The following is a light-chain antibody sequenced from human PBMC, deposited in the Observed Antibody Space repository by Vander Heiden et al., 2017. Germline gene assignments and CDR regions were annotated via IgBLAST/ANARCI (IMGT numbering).Light chain of an antibody. J-gene: IGLJ2*01. CDR2: DVT. V-gene: IGLV2-11*01. Sequence: QSGLTQPRSVSGSPGQTVTISCSGTSSDGGGYNYVSWYQQYPGKAPKLIIYDVTKRPSGVPGRFSGSKSGDTASLTISGLRAEDEAVYSCCSYAGSHTFVLFGGGTKLTVL. CDR3: CSYAGSHTFVL. CDR1: SSDGGGYNY.